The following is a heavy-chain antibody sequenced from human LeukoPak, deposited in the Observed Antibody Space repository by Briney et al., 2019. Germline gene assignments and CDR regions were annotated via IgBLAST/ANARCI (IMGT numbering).Heavy chain of an antibody. Sequence: SETLSLTCAVYGGSFSGYYWSWIRQPPGKGLEWIGEINHSGSINYNPSLKSRVTISVDTSKNQFSLKLSSVTATDTAVYYCARGASDSSGPMGSFDYWGQGTLVTVSS. J-gene: IGHJ4*02. CDR3: ARGASDSSGPMGSFDY. CDR1: GGSFSGYY. D-gene: IGHD3-22*01. CDR2: INHSGSI. V-gene: IGHV4-34*01.